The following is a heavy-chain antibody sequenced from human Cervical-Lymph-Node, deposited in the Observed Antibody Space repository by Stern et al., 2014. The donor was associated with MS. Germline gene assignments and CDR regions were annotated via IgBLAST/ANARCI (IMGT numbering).Heavy chain of an antibody. V-gene: IGHV1-18*01. CDR1: GYTFTDYA. J-gene: IGHJ4*02. Sequence: QVQLVQSGAEVKKPGASVKVSCTASGYTFTDYAISWARQAPGQGLEWMAWISAYNGETSFAQEVQGRVSLTTDTATSTAYMELRSLRSDDTAVYYCAVLSVDADFDYWGQGTLVTVSS. CDR2: ISAYNGET. CDR3: AVLSVDADFDY. D-gene: IGHD5-18*01.